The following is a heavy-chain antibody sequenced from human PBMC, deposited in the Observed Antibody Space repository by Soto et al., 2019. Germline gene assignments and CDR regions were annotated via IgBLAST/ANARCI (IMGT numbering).Heavy chain of an antibody. CDR1: GGSISSGGYY. CDR2: IYYSGST. D-gene: IGHD3-22*01. V-gene: IGHV4-31*03. Sequence: SETQSLTCTVSGGSISSGGYYWSWIRQHPGKGLEWIGYIYYSGSTYYNPSLKSRVTISVDTSKNQFSLKLSSVTAADTAVYYCASFGSSGYYQDWYFDLWGRGTLVTVSS. CDR3: ASFGSSGYYQDWYFDL. J-gene: IGHJ2*01.